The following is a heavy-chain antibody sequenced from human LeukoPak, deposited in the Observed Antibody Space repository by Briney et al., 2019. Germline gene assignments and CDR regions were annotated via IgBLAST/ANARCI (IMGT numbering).Heavy chain of an antibody. Sequence: PGGSLRLSCAASGFTFSAYGIHWVRQAPGKGLEWVAVISYDGSNKYYVDSVKGRFTISRDNSKNTLDLQMNSLRAEDTAVYYCAREYYDSSGSKRSAFDIWGQGTMVTVSS. CDR1: GFTFSAYG. D-gene: IGHD3-22*01. V-gene: IGHV3-30*03. CDR3: AREYYDSSGSKRSAFDI. CDR2: ISYDGSNK. J-gene: IGHJ3*02.